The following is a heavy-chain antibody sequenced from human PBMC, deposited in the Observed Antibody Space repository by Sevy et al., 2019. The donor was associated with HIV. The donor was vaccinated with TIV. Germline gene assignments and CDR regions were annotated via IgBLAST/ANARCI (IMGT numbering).Heavy chain of an antibody. V-gene: IGHV3-30-3*01. Sequence: GGSLRLSCAASGFTFSSYAMHWVRQAPGKGLEWVAVISYDGSNKYYAYSVKGRFTISRDNSKNTLYLQMNSLRAEDTAVYYCARDGPGVVWGSYRFHYFDYWGQGTLVTVSS. D-gene: IGHD3-16*02. J-gene: IGHJ4*02. CDR1: GFTFSSYA. CDR2: ISYDGSNK. CDR3: ARDGPGVVWGSYRFHYFDY.